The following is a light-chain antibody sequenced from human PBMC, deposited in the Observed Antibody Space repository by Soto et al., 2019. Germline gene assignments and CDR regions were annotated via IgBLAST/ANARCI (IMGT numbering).Light chain of an antibody. Sequence: QSALTQPRSVSGSPGQSVTISCTGTSSDVGGYSYVSWYQQHPGKAPKLMIYDVSKRPSRVPDRFSASKSGNTASLTISGLQADDEADYYCCSFAGSYTVFGGGTKLTVL. J-gene: IGLJ2*01. V-gene: IGLV2-11*01. CDR2: DVS. CDR1: SSDVGGYSY. CDR3: CSFAGSYTV.